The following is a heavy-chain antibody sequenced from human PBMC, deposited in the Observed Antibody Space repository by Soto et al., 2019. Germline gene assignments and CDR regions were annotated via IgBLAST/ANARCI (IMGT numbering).Heavy chain of an antibody. CDR3: ARDGYYYDSSGYLDY. CDR1: GFTFSSYG. D-gene: IGHD3-22*01. Sequence: QVQLVESGGGVVQPGRSLRLSCAASGFTFSSYGMHWVRQAPGKGLEWVAVIWYDGSNKYYADSVKGRFTISRDNSKNTLYLQMNSLRAEDTAVYYGARDGYYYDSSGYLDYWGQGTLVTVSS. J-gene: IGHJ4*02. V-gene: IGHV3-33*01. CDR2: IWYDGSNK.